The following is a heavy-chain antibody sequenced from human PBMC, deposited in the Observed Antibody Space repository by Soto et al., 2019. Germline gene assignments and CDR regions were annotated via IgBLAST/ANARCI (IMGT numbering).Heavy chain of an antibody. J-gene: IGHJ4*02. D-gene: IGHD2-2*01. Sequence: QVRLVQSGPEVKKPGASVKVSCKASGYSFTNFGIHWVRQAPGQGLEWMGWISSYNGDTKFACHFQERVIMTTDTYASTAYMELRSLRSDDTAVYFCARGPPVLISDLDYWGQGTLVTVSS. V-gene: IGHV1-18*01. CDR3: ARGPPVLISDLDY. CDR1: GYSFTNFG. CDR2: ISSYNGDT.